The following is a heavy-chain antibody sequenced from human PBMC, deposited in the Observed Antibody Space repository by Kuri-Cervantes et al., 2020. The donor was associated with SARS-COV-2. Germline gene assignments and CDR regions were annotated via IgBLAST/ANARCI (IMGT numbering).Heavy chain of an antibody. CDR1: GGSISSYY. V-gene: IGHV4-59*01. Sequence: GSLRLSCTVSGGSISSYYWSWIRRPPGKGLEWIGYIYYSGSTNYNPSLKSRVTISVDTSKNQFSLKLSSVTAADTAVYYCARVGGNWELPFDYWGQGTLVTVSS. CDR2: IYYSGST. J-gene: IGHJ4*02. CDR3: ARVGGNWELPFDY. D-gene: IGHD3-10*01.